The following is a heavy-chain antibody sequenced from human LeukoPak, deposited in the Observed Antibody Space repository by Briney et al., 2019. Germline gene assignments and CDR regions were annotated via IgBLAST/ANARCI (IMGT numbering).Heavy chain of an antibody. CDR3: AKGPYGRNFDWLYTFDY. Sequence: GGSLRLSCAASGFTLSSYAMSWVRQAPGKGLEWVSAISGIGGSTYYADSVKGRFTISRDSSKNTLYLQMNSLRAEDTAVYYCAKGPYGRNFDWLYTFDYWGQGTLVTVSS. CDR2: ISGIGGST. V-gene: IGHV3-23*01. J-gene: IGHJ4*02. CDR1: GFTLSSYA. D-gene: IGHD3-9*01.